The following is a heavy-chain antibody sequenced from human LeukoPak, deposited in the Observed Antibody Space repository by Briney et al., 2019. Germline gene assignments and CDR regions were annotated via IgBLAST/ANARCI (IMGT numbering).Heavy chain of an antibody. CDR3: ARVPPYYDILNGYYTLRGMDV. Sequence: ASVKVSCKTSGYTLTTYGISLVRQAPGQGLEWMGWISAYNGDTNYAQNLQGRVTLTTDTSTSTAYMELRSLRSDDTAAYYCARVPPYYDILNGYYTLRGMDVWGKGTTVTVSS. J-gene: IGHJ6*04. V-gene: IGHV1-18*01. CDR2: ISAYNGDT. CDR1: GYTLTTYG. D-gene: IGHD3-9*01.